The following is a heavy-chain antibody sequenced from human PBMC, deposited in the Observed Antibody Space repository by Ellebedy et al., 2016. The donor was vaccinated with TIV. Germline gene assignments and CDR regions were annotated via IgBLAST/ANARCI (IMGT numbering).Heavy chain of an antibody. Sequence: GGSLRLXCAASGFTFSSYAMSWVRQAPGKGLEWVSAISGSGGSTYYADSVKGRFTISRDNSKNTLYLQMNSLRAEDTAVYYCARMDYYYYYYMDVWGKGTTVTVSS. D-gene: IGHD2-8*01. CDR1: GFTFSSYA. V-gene: IGHV3-23*01. CDR3: ARMDYYYYYYMDV. J-gene: IGHJ6*03. CDR2: ISGSGGST.